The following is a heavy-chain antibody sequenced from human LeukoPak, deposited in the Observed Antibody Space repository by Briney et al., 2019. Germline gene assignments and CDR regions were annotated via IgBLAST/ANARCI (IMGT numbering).Heavy chain of an antibody. V-gene: IGHV1-69*04. CDR1: GGTFSSYA. Sequence: SVKVSCKASGGTFSSYAISWVRQAPGQGLEWMGRIIPILGIAKYAQKFQGRVTITADKSTSTAYMELSSLRSEDTAVYYCARDSMGHVEMATVPDYWGQGTLVTVSS. CDR2: IIPILGIA. D-gene: IGHD5-24*01. J-gene: IGHJ4*02. CDR3: ARDSMGHVEMATVPDY.